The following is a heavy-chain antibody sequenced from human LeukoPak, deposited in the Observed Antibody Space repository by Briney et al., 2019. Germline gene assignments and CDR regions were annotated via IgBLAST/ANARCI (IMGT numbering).Heavy chain of an antibody. J-gene: IGHJ4*02. CDR1: GFTFSGFW. D-gene: IGHD3-10*01. Sequence: PGGSLRLSCAVSGFTFSGFWMSWSRQAPGKGLEWVASINSDGSEGYYADVVKGRFTISRDNSKNTLYLQMNSLRAEDTAVYYCAKVGPLWFGIYDYWGQGTLVTVSP. CDR2: INSDGSEG. CDR3: AKVGPLWFGIYDY. V-gene: IGHV3-7*03.